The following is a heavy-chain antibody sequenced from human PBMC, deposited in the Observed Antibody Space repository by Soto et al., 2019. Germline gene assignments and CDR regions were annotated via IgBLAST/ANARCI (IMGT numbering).Heavy chain of an antibody. J-gene: IGHJ5*02. CDR3: ARVGLNVFRAANDSYNWFEP. D-gene: IGHD6-25*01. V-gene: IGHV3-30*04. CDR1: GVTFSHYA. CDR2: ISYHGNTE. Sequence: GGSLGLCCAASGVTFSHYALHWLRQTPGKGLEWVAYISYHGNTEKYADSVKGRFTISRDNYKKEVYLQMNSLRIEDTAVYYCARVGLNVFRAANDSYNWFEPWGQGTLVTVSS.